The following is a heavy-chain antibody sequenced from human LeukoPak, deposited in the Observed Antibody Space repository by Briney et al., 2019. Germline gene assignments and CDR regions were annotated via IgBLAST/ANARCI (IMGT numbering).Heavy chain of an antibody. CDR1: GGSFTTHY. D-gene: IGHD6-13*01. CDR2: IYTSGST. Sequence: SETLSLTCTVSGGSFTTHYWSWIRQPPGEGLEWIGRIYTSGSTNYNPSLKSRVTMSVDTSKNQFSLKLSSVTAADTAVYYCARERGHSSSWYSAYYGMDVWGQGTTVTVPS. CDR3: ARERGHSSSWYSAYYGMDV. J-gene: IGHJ6*02. V-gene: IGHV4-4*07.